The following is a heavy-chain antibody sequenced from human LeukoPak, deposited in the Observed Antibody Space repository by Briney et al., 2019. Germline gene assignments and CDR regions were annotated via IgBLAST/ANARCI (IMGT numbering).Heavy chain of an antibody. Sequence: PGGSLRLSCAASGFTFDDYGMSWVRQAPGKGLEWVTGINWNGGSTGYADSVKGRFTISRDNAKNSLYLQMNSLRAEDTALYYCARDPVTSSTSPNWFDAWGQGTLVTVSS. V-gene: IGHV3-20*04. CDR1: GFTFDDYG. D-gene: IGHD2-2*01. CDR2: INWNGGST. CDR3: ARDPVTSSTSPNWFDA. J-gene: IGHJ5*02.